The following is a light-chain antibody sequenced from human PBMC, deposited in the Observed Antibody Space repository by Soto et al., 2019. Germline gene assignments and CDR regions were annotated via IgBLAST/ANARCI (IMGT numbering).Light chain of an antibody. CDR1: QGISNY. CDR3: QKYTVAPPM. V-gene: IGKV1-27*01. J-gene: IGKJ1*01. Sequence: DIQMTQSPSSLSASVGDRVTITCRASQGISNYLAWYQQKPGKVPKLLLYAASTLQSRVPSRFSGSASWTDFTLTISRRQPEEVATYYCQKYTVAPPMFGQGTRVETK. CDR2: AAS.